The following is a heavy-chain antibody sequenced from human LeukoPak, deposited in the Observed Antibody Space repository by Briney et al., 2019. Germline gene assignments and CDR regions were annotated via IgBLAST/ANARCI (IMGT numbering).Heavy chain of an antibody. D-gene: IGHD3-16*01. Sequence: PGGSLRLSCEASGFSFSTYAMSWVRQAPGKGLEWVSGIVGGGGSTYYADSVKGRFTISRDNSKNMLYLQMNSLRAEDTAVYDCAKHLGRDYWGQGTLVTVSS. J-gene: IGHJ4*02. CDR2: IVGGGGST. CDR1: GFSFSTYA. CDR3: AKHLGRDY. V-gene: IGHV3-23*01.